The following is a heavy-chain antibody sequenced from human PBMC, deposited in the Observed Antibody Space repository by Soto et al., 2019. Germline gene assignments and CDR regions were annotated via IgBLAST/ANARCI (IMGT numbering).Heavy chain of an antibody. D-gene: IGHD3-3*01. Sequence: EVQLVESGGGLVQPGGSLTLSCAASGFIFSDSALHWVRQASGKGLEWVGRIRRKANSYATTYAASVEGRFAISGDDSKITAYLQKNCGENEDTAMYYGARAIDVSSGYPRYYLDYGGQGALVTVSS. CDR2: IRRKANSYAT. V-gene: IGHV3-73*02. J-gene: IGHJ4*02. CDR3: ARAIDVSSGYPRYYLDY. CDR1: GFIFSDSA.